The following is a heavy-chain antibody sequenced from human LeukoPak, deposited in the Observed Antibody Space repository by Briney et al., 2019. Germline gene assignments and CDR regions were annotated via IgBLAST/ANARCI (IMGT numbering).Heavy chain of an antibody. J-gene: IGHJ6*03. CDR3: ARGPSITMVRGGQWYYYMDV. V-gene: IGHV1-46*01. CDR2: INPSGGST. D-gene: IGHD3-10*01. CDR1: GYTFTSYY. Sequence: PVASVKVSCKASGYTFTSYYMHWVRQAPGQGLEWMGIINPSGGSTNYAQKFQGRVTMTRDTSTNTVYMELSSLRSEDTAVYYCARGPSITMVRGGQWYYYMDVWGKGTTVTISS.